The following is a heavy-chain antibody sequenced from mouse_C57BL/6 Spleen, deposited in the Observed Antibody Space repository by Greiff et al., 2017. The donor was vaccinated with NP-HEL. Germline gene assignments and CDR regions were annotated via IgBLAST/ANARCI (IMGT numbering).Heavy chain of an antibody. Sequence: DVKLVESGGGLVKPGGSLKLSCAASGFTFSSYAMSWVRQTPEKRLEWVATISDGGSYTYSPDNVKGRFTISRDNAKNNLYLQMSHLKSEDTAMYYCARERVITTVVPLYYYAMDYWGQGTSVTVSS. D-gene: IGHD1-1*01. V-gene: IGHV5-4*01. CDR3: ARERVITTVVPLYYYAMDY. J-gene: IGHJ4*01. CDR2: ISDGGSYT. CDR1: GFTFSSYA.